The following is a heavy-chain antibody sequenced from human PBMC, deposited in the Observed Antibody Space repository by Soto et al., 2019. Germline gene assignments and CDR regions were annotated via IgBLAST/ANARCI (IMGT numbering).Heavy chain of an antibody. V-gene: IGHV2-5*01. CDR2: IYWNDDK. CDR1: GFSLSTSGLG. CDR3: AHRPSGWYLFDY. J-gene: IGHJ4*02. D-gene: IGHD6-19*01. Sequence: SGPTLVNPTQTLTLTCTFSGFSLSTSGLGVGWIRQPPGKALEWLALIYWNDDKRYSPSLKARLTITKDTSKNQVVLTMTNMDPVDTATYYCAHRPSGWYLFDYWGQGTLVTVSS.